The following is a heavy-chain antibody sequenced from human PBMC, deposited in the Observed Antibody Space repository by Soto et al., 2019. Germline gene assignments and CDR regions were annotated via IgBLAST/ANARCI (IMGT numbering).Heavy chain of an antibody. V-gene: IGHV2-5*01. CDR2: IYWNDDK. CDR1: GFSLSTSGLG. CDR3: AHRPSGWYLFDY. J-gene: IGHJ4*02. D-gene: IGHD6-19*01. Sequence: SGPTLVNPTQTLTLTCTFSGFSLSTSGLGVGWIRQPPGKALEWLALIYWNDDKRYSPSLKARLTITKDTSKNQVVLTMTNMDPVDTATYYCAHRPSGWYLFDYWGQGTLVTVSS.